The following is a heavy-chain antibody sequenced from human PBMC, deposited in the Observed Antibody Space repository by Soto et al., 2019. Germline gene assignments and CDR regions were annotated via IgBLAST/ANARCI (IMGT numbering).Heavy chain of an antibody. D-gene: IGHD2-15*01. CDR3: ARDGYCSGGSCYSLGY. Sequence: QVQLVQSGAEVKKPGSSVKVSCKASGGTFNTYAINWVRQAPGQGLEWMGGIIPIFGPTNYTQKLQGRVTITADISTSTAYMELSSLRSEDTAVYYCARDGYCSGGSCYSLGYWGQGTLVTVSS. J-gene: IGHJ4*02. V-gene: IGHV1-69*06. CDR2: IIPIFGPT. CDR1: GGTFNTYA.